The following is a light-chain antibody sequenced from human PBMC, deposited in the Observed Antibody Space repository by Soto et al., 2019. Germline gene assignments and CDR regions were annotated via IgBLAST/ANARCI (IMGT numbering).Light chain of an antibody. CDR3: QKYNSAPRT. CDR2: AAS. J-gene: IGKJ4*01. CDR1: QGISNY. Sequence: DVQMTQAPSSLSASVGDRVTITCRASQGISNYLAWYQQKPGKVPKLLLYAASILQSVFPSRFSGSGSGTEFTITISSLQPEDVATYYCQKYNSAPRTFGGGTKVEIK. V-gene: IGKV1-27*01.